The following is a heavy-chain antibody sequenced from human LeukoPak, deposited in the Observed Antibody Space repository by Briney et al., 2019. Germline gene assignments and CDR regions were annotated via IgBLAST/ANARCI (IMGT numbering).Heavy chain of an antibody. CDR1: GYTFTSYA. V-gene: IGHV1-3*01. J-gene: IGHJ4*02. CDR3: AKDVGEVGIDY. D-gene: IGHD3-16*01. Sequence: ASVKVSCRASGYTFTSYAMHWVRQAPGQRLEWMGWINAGNGNTKYSQKFQGRVTITRDTSASTAYMELSSLRSEDAAVYYCAKDVGEVGIDYWGQGTLVTVSS. CDR2: INAGNGNT.